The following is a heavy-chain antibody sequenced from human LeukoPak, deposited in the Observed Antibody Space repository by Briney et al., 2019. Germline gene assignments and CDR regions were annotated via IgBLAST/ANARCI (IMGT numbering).Heavy chain of an antibody. CDR2: IYHSGST. D-gene: IGHD5-12*01. V-gene: IGHV4-4*02. Sequence: SGTLSLTCAVSGGSISSSNWWSWVRQPPGKGREWIGEIYHSGSTNYNPSLKSRVTISVDKSKNQFSLKLSSVTAADTAVYYCASSWISNRPFDYWGQGTLVTVSS. J-gene: IGHJ4*02. CDR1: GGSISSSNW. CDR3: ASSWISNRPFDY.